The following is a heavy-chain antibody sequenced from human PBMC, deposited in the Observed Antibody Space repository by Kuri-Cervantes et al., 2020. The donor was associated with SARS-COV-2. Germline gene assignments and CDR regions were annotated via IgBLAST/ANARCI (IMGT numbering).Heavy chain of an antibody. D-gene: IGHD2-15*01. CDR2: IYYSGST. J-gene: IGHJ4*02. Sequence: SETLSLTCTVSGGSISSSSYYWGWIRQPPGKGLEWIGSIYYSGSTYYNPSLKSRVTISVDTSKNQFSLKLSSVTAADTAVYYCARQSVVASDDWGQGTPVTVSP. CDR1: GGSISSSSYY. CDR3: ARQSVVASDD. V-gene: IGHV4-39*01.